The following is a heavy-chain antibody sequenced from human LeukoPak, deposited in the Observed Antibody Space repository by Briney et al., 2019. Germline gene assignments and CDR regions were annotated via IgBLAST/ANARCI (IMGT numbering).Heavy chain of an antibody. CDR2: IYYSGRT. V-gene: IGHV4-59*01. D-gene: IGHD3-9*01. J-gene: IGHJ4*02. CDR1: GGSISSYY. CDR3: ARGFETGSIDY. Sequence: SETLSLTCTVSGGSISSYYWSWIRQPPGKGLEWIGYIYYSGRTNYSPSLKSRVTISVVTSKNQFSLKLSSVTAGDTAVYYCARGFETGSIDYWGQGTLVTVSS.